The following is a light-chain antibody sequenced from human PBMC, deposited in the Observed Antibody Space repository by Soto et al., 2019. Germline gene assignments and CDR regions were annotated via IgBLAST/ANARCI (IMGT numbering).Light chain of an antibody. CDR1: QSLVHSDGNTY. J-gene: IGKJ1*01. CDR3: MQATYWPWT. V-gene: IGKV2-30*02. CDR2: KVS. Sequence: DIVMTQTPLSSPVTLGQAASISFRSSQSLVHSDGNTYLSWFQQRPGQSPRRLIYKVSNWDSGVPDRFSGSGSGTDFTLKISRVEAEDVGFYYCMQATYWPWTFGQGTKVDIK.